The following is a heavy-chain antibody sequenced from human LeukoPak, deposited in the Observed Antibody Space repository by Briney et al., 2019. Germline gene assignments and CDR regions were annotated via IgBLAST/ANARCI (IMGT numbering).Heavy chain of an antibody. V-gene: IGHV3-21*01. Sequence: KPGGSLRLSCAASGFTFSSYSMNWVRQAPGKGLEWVSSISSSSSYIYYADSVKGRFTISRDNAKNSLYLQMNSLRAEDTAVYYCAREGVEMATIGDFDFWGQGTLVTVSS. CDR3: AREGVEMATIGDFDF. D-gene: IGHD5-24*01. CDR2: ISSSSSYI. CDR1: GFTFSSYS. J-gene: IGHJ4*02.